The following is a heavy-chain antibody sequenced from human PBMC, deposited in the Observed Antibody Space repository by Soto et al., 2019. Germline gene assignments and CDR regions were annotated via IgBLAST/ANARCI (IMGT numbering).Heavy chain of an antibody. CDR1: GGTFSSYA. V-gene: IGHV1-69*13. CDR3: ARDARSGYYFSHFDY. Sequence: SVKVSCKASGGTFSSYAISWVRQAPGQGLEWMGGIIPIFGTANYAQKFQGRVTITADESTSTAYMELSSLRSEDTAVYYCARDARSGYYFSHFDYWGQGTLVTVSS. J-gene: IGHJ4*02. D-gene: IGHD3-22*01. CDR2: IIPIFGTA.